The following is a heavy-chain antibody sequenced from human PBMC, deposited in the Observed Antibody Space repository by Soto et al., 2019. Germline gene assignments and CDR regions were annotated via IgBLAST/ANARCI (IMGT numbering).Heavy chain of an antibody. D-gene: IGHD4-17*01. V-gene: IGHV3-48*03. CDR2: ITSSSDAI. J-gene: IGHJ6*02. CDR3: AILDFGDYLLSYGVDV. CDR1: GFPFRSYE. Sequence: GGSLRLSCAVSGFPFRSYEMNWVRQAPGKGPEWVSYITSSSDAIYYAASGKGRFTVSRDNAKNSLYLQMNSLRAEDTAVYYCAILDFGDYLLSYGVDVWGQGTTVTVSS.